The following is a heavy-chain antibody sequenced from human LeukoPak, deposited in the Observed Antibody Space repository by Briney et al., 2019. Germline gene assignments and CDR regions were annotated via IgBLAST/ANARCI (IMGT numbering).Heavy chain of an antibody. CDR3: ARGGPAIEGLDFFDY. V-gene: IGHV1-2*02. Sequence: ASVKVSCKASGYTFTGYYMHWVRQAPGQGLEWMGWIIPNSGGTNYAQKFQGRVTMTRDTSITTAYMELSRLRSDDTAVYYCARGGPAIEGLDFFDYWGQGTLVTVSS. CDR1: GYTFTGYY. CDR2: IIPNSGGT. D-gene: IGHD3-16*01. J-gene: IGHJ4*01.